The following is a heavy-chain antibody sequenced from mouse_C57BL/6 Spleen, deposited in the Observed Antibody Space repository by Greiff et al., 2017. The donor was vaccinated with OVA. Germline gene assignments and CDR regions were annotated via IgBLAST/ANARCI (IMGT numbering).Heavy chain of an antibody. CDR2: IDPETGGT. D-gene: IGHD1-1*01. CDR1: GYTFTDYE. CDR3: TRSLYYGSSYRYFDV. V-gene: IGHV1-15*01. Sequence: QVQLQQSGAELVRPGASVTLSCKASGYTFTDYEMHWVKQTPVHGLEWIGAIDPETGGTAYNQKFKGKAILTADKSSSTAYMELRSLTSDDSAVYYCTRSLYYGSSYRYFDVWGTGTTVTVSS. J-gene: IGHJ1*03.